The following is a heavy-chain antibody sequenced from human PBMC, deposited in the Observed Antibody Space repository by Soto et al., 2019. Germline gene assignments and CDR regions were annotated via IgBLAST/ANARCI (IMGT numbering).Heavy chain of an antibody. D-gene: IGHD2-15*01. CDR2: IYSSGST. CDR1: GGSISSSSYY. J-gene: IGHJ4*02. CDR3: ARCGGSGGSCYCDY. V-gene: IGHV4-39*02. Sequence: PSETLSLTCTVSGGSISSSSYYWGWIRQPPGKGLEWIGSIYSSGSTYYNPSLKSRFTISVDTSKSRFSLKLSSVTAADTAVYYCARCGGSGGSCYCDYRHQGTLVTVSP.